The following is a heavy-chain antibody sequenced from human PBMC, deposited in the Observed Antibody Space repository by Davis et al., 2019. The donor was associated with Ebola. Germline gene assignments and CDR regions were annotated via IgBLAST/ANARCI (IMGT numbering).Heavy chain of an antibody. CDR1: GFTFSSYS. Sequence: ESLKISCAASGFTFSSYSMNWLRQPPGKGLEWIGEINHSGSTNYNPSLKSRVTISVDTSKNQFSLKLSSVTAADTAVYYCARDRGTYGTYGMDVWGQGTTVTVSS. D-gene: IGHD3-16*01. V-gene: IGHV4-34*01. J-gene: IGHJ6*02. CDR2: INHSGST. CDR3: ARDRGTYGTYGMDV.